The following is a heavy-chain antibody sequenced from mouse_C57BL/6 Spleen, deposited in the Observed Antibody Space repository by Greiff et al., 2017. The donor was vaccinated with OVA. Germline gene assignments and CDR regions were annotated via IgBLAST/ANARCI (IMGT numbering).Heavy chain of an antibody. V-gene: IGHV1-54*01. CDR3: ARGAQATDYAMDY. D-gene: IGHD3-2*02. Sequence: VKLMESGAELVRPGTSVKVSCKASGYAFTNYLIEWVKQRPGQGLEWIGVINPGSGGTNYNEKFKGKATLTADKSSSTAYMQLSSLTSEDSAVYFCARGAQATDYAMDYWGQGTSVTVSS. J-gene: IGHJ4*01. CDR2: INPGSGGT. CDR1: GYAFTNYL.